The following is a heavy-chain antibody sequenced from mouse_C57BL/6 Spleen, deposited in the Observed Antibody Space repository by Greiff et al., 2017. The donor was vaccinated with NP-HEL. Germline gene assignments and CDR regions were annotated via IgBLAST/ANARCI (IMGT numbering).Heavy chain of an antibody. CDR2: INPSSGYT. Sequence: QVQLKESGAELARPGASVKMSCKASGYTFTSYTMHWVKQRPGQGLEWIGYINPSSGYTKYNQKFKDKATLTADKSSSTAYMQLSSLTSEDSAVYYCAREGVTTRGFDYWGQGTTLTVSS. V-gene: IGHV1-4*01. CDR3: AREGVTTRGFDY. CDR1: GYTFTSYT. D-gene: IGHD2-2*01. J-gene: IGHJ2*01.